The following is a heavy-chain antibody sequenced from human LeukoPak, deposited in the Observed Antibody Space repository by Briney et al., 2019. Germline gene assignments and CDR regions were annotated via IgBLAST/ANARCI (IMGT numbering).Heavy chain of an antibody. V-gene: IGHV3-30*02. CDR2: IRYEGSNI. D-gene: IGHD3-22*01. J-gene: IGHJ5*02. CDR1: GFPFIIYG. CDR3: AKDPPHFRVWDDYDSNVLNR. Sequence: GGSVSLSCAPSGFPFIIYGMHWGRHAPGKWLEWVAFIRYEGSNIYYAASVKGRLIICRDKSKDTLDLEIISRRAEDTAVYYRAKDPPHFRVWDDYDSNVLNRWRQETLLSLPS.